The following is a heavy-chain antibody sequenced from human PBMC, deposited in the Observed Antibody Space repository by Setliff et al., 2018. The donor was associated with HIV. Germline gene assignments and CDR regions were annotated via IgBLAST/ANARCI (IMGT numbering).Heavy chain of an antibody. CDR3: ARERLSRLGFDY. D-gene: IGHD1-1*01. CDR1: GGSISSYY. J-gene: IGHJ4*02. CDR2: IYYSGST. Sequence: SETLSLTCTVSGGSISSYYWSWIRQPPGKGLEWIGYIYYSGSTNYNPSLKSRVTISVDTSKNQFSLKLSSVTAADTAVYYCARERLSRLGFDYWGQGTLVTVSS. V-gene: IGHV4-59*01.